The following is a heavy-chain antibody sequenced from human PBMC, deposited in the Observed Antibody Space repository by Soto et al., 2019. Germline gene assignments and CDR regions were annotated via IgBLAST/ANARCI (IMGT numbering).Heavy chain of an antibody. Sequence: QITLKESGPTLVKPTQTLTLTCTFSGFSLSTSGVGVAWIRQPPGKALQWLALIYWDDDKRYSLSLNSRLTITKDTYKNQVVLTMTNMDAVDTATYYCAHRLWDCSGGSCYDYWGQGTLVTVSS. D-gene: IGHD2-15*01. J-gene: IGHJ4*02. CDR1: GFSLSTSGVG. CDR3: AHRLWDCSGGSCYDY. V-gene: IGHV2-5*02. CDR2: IYWDDDK.